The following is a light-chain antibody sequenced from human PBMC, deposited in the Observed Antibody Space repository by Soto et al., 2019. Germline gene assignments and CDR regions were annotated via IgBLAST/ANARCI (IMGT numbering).Light chain of an antibody. V-gene: IGLV1-44*01. J-gene: IGLJ2*01. CDR1: FSNIGSNT. CDR3: AAWDDSLKRPV. Sequence: QSVLTQPPSASGTPGQGVTMSCSGSFSNIGSNTVNWYRQLPGTAPKLLVDSDNQRPSGVPDRFSGSKSGTSASLAISGLQSEDEADYYCAAWDDSLKRPVFGGGTKLTVL. CDR2: SDN.